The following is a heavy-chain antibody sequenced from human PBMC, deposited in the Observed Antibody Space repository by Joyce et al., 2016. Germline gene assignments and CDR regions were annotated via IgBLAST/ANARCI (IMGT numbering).Heavy chain of an antibody. J-gene: IGHJ4*02. CDR1: GGSISSSNYY. CDR3: ARRNILTSFDY. V-gene: IGHV4-39*01. D-gene: IGHD3-9*01. Sequence: QLQLQESGPGLVKPSETLSLTCDVSGGSISSSNYYWGWPRQPPGKGLEWIGTIYYSGSTYYNPSLKSRVTISIDTSKNQFSLKVNSVTAADTAVYYCARRNILTSFDYWGQGTLVTVSS. CDR2: IYYSGST.